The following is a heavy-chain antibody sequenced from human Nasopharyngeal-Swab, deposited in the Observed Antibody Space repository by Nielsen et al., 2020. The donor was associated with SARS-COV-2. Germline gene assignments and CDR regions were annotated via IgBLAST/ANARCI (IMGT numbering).Heavy chain of an antibody. J-gene: IGHJ3*02. CDR1: GFTFSFYN. CDR3: ARDCPYYYGSGSYCAFDI. CDR2: ISSISSYT. D-gene: IGHD3-10*01. Sequence: GESLKISCAASGFTFSFYNMNWVRQAPGKGLEWVSYISSISSYTNYADSVKGRFTISRDNAKNSLYLQMNSLRAEDTAVYYCARDCPYYYGSGSYCAFDIWGQGTMVTVSS. V-gene: IGHV3-21*05.